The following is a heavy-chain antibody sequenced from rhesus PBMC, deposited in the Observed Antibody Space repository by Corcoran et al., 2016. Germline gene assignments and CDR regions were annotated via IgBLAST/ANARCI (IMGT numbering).Heavy chain of an antibody. CDR3: ASLYSNRPSDY. V-gene: IGHV4-147*01. CDR1: GGSISSNS. CDR2: IYAASGST. D-gene: IGHD4-23*01. J-gene: IGHJ4*01. Sequence: QVQLQESGPGLVKPSETLSLTCAVSGGSISSNSWSWLRQSPGKGLEWIGFIYAASGSTSDKPSSKSRVTIATDTSRNQFALKLNSVTAADTAVYYCASLYSNRPSDYWGQGVLVTVSS.